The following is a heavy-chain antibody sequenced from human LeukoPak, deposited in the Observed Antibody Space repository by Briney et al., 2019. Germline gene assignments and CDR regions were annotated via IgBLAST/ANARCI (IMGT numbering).Heavy chain of an antibody. CDR1: GFTFDDYG. V-gene: IGHV3-23*01. Sequence: GGSLRLSCAASGFTFDDYGMSWVRQAPGKGLEWVSATSGSGDKTYYADSVKGRFTISRDNSKNTVYLQMNRLRIEDTAEYYCAKEGEGYNYGYAYWGQGTLVTVSS. CDR3: AKEGEGYNYGYAY. D-gene: IGHD5-18*01. CDR2: TSGSGDKT. J-gene: IGHJ4*02.